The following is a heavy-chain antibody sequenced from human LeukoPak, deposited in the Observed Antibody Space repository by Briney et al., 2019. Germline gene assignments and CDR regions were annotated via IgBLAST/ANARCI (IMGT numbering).Heavy chain of an antibody. D-gene: IGHD6-6*01. CDR1: GFTFSSYG. V-gene: IGHV3-7*01. J-gene: IGHJ4*02. CDR2: INRDGSQK. Sequence: GGPLRLSCAASGFTFSSYGMHWVRQAPGKGLEWVANINRDGSQKNHVDSVQGRFTISRDNAKNSLYLQMSSLRAEDTAVYYCASSQVAALGFYYYFDYWGQGTLVTVSS. CDR3: ASSQVAALGFYYYFDY.